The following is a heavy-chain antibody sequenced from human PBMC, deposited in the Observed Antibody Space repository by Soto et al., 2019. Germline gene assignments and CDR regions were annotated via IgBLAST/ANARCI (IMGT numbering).Heavy chain of an antibody. J-gene: IGHJ4*02. CDR3: SRDRDTYGHGFFDY. Sequence: GGALRLSCAASGFIFGDVYMTWSRQAPGKGVGWISESSGTTDYRNDADSVKGRFTVSRENAKTTMYMAMNSLRAEDTAVYSWSRDRDTYGHGFFDYWGQGALVTVSS. D-gene: IGHD5-18*01. CDR2: SSGTTDYR. CDR1: GFIFGDVY. V-gene: IGHV3-11*05.